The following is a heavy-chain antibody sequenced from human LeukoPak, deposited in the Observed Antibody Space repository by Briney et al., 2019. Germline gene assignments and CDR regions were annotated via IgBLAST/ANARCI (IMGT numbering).Heavy chain of an antibody. J-gene: IGHJ4*02. CDR3: ARAEVNTANFDY. CDR2: FYTRGST. CDR1: GGSISNYY. Sequence: SETLSLTCTVSGGSISNYYWNWIRQPAGKGLEWIGRFYTRGSTNYNPSLKSRVTMSVDTSENRFSLKLSSVTAADTAVYYCARAEVNTANFDYWGQGALVTVSS. V-gene: IGHV4-4*07. D-gene: IGHD5-18*01.